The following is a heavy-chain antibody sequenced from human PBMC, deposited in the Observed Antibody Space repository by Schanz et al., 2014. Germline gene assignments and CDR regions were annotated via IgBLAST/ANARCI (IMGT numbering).Heavy chain of an antibody. D-gene: IGHD3-9*01. CDR1: GFTFNSYA. V-gene: IGHV3-21*05. CDR3: AKQIHYDILTVTRN. CDR2: ISGTTTYT. Sequence: VQLVESGGGVVQPGRSLRLSCAASGFTFNSYAMTWVRQAPGKGLEWVSYISGTTTYTNYADSVKGRFTISRDNAKNSLYLQMNSLRAEDTAVYYCAKQIHYDILTVTRNWGQGTLVTVSS. J-gene: IGHJ4*02.